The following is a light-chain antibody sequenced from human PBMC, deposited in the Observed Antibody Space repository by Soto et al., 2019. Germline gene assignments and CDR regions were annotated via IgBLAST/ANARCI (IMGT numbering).Light chain of an antibody. CDR2: GNT. V-gene: IGLV1-40*01. CDR3: QSYDSRLSAYYV. Sequence: QSVLTQPPSVSGAPGQWVTISCTGSSSNIGAGYDVHWYQQLPGTAPKLLIYGNTNRPSGVPDRFSGSKSGTSASLAITGLQAEDEADYYCQSYDSRLSAYYVFGTGTKLTVL. J-gene: IGLJ1*01. CDR1: SSNIGAGYD.